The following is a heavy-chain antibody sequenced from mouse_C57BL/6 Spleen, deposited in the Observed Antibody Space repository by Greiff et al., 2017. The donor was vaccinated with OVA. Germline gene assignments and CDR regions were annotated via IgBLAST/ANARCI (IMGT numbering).Heavy chain of an antibody. CDR3: ARGYDGYYGNYFDY. Sequence: QVQLKESGAELVKPGASVKISCKASGYAFSSYWLNWVKQRPGKGLEWIGQIYPGDGDTNYNGKFKGKATLTADKSSSTAYMQLSSLTSEDSAVYFCARGYDGYYGNYFDYWGQGTTLTVSS. CDR1: GYAFSSYW. D-gene: IGHD2-3*01. J-gene: IGHJ2*01. V-gene: IGHV1-80*01. CDR2: IYPGDGDT.